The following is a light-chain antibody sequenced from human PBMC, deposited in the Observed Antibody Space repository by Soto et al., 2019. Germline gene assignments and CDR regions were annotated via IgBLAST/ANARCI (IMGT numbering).Light chain of an antibody. CDR2: AAS. V-gene: IGKV1-9*01. CDR1: QGMSTF. J-gene: IGKJ4*01. CDR3: QQLHSYPLT. Sequence: IQLTQSPSSLAASIGDRVTITCRAGQGMSTFLAWYQQTPRKAPKLLIYAASTLQSGVPSRFSGSGSGTDFTLTISSLQPEDFATYYCQQLHSYPLTFGGGTKV.